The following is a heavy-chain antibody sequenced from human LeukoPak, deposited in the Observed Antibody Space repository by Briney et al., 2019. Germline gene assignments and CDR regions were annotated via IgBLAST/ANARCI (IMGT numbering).Heavy chain of an antibody. CDR1: GFTFSSYA. V-gene: IGHV3-30*04. Sequence: GGSLRLSCAASGFTFSSYAMHWVRQAPGKGLEWVAAISYDGSNKYYADSVKGRFTISRDNSKNTLYLQMNSLRAEDTAVYYCARAALRYFDWLAGMDVWGKGTTVTVSS. CDR3: ARAALRYFDWLAGMDV. D-gene: IGHD3-9*01. J-gene: IGHJ6*04. CDR2: ISYDGSNK.